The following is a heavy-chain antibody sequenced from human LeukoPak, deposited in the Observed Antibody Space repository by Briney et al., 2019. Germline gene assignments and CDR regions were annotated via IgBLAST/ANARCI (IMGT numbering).Heavy chain of an antibody. Sequence: TGGSLRLSCSASGFTFSAYAMYWARQAPGKGLEYVSGISSNGGSSFYADSVKGRFTISRDNSKSTLYLQMSSLRAEDTAVYYCVKITSVTGGDCWGQGTRLTVSS. D-gene: IGHD1-1*01. J-gene: IGHJ4*02. CDR2: ISSNGGSS. V-gene: IGHV3-64D*09. CDR3: VKITSVTGGDC. CDR1: GFTFSAYA.